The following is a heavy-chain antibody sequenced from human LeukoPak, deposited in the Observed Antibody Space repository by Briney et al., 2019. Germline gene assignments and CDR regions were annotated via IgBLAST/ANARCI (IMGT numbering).Heavy chain of an antibody. CDR1: GFTFSSYS. CDR3: AREPRDYYYYMDV. J-gene: IGHJ6*03. V-gene: IGHV3-21*01. CDR2: ISSSSSYI. Sequence: GGSLRLSCAASGFTFSSYSMNWVRQAPGKGLEWVSSISSSSSYIYYADSAKGRFTISRDNAKNSLYLQMNSLRAEDTAVYYCAREPRDYYYYMDVWGKGTTVTVSS.